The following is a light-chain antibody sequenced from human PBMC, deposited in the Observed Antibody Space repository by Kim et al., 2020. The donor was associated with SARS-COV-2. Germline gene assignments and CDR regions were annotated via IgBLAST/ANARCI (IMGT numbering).Light chain of an antibody. V-gene: IGLV4-60*03. J-gene: IGLJ3*02. CDR3: ETWDSDTQV. Sequence: QPVLTQASSASASLGSSVKLTCALGSGRMTYIIAWHQQQPGKAPRYLMKVGDSGGYDKGSGVPDRFSGSSSGADRYLTISNLQSEDEADYYCETWDSDTQVFGGGTQLTVL. CDR2: VGDSGGY. CDR1: SGRMTYI.